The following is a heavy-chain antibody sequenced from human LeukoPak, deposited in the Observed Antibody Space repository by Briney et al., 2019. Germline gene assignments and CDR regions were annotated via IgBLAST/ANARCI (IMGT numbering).Heavy chain of an antibody. CDR2: IKQDGSEK. J-gene: IGHJ4*02. D-gene: IGHD1-26*01. V-gene: IGHV3-7*05. CDR1: GFTFSNYW. CDR3: ANALGAHYFDY. Sequence: GGSLRLSCAASGFTFSNYWMIWLRQAPGKGLEWVANIKQDGSEKYYVDSVRGRFTISRDNAKNALFLQMYSLRAEDTAVYFCANALGAHYFDYWGQGTLVTVSS.